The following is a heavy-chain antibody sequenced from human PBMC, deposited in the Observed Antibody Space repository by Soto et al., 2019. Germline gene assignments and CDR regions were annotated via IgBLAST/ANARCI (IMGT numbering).Heavy chain of an antibody. D-gene: IGHD6-13*01. CDR2: VYSGGST. CDR1: GFTVSSNY. Sequence: EVQLVESGGGLIQPGGSLRLSCAASGFTVSSNYMRLVRQAPGQGLEGVSVVYSGGSTYYADSVKGRFTISSDNSKNTRYLQMNSLRAEDTAGYYCARVERIAAAGFDYWGERTLVTASS. V-gene: IGHV3-53*01. J-gene: IGHJ4*02. CDR3: ARVERIAAAGFDY.